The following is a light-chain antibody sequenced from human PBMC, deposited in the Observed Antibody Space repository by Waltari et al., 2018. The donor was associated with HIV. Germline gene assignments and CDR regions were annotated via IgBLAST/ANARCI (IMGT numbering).Light chain of an antibody. Sequence: QSVLTQPPSASGTPGQRVTISCSGSSSHIGKTPVNWYQHLPGTAPTLLIYTTNQRPSGVPDRFSGSKSGTSASLAISGLQSEDEADYYCATWDDSLNGWVFGGGTRLTAL. CDR1: SSHIGKTP. V-gene: IGLV1-44*01. CDR3: ATWDDSLNGWV. J-gene: IGLJ3*02. CDR2: TTN.